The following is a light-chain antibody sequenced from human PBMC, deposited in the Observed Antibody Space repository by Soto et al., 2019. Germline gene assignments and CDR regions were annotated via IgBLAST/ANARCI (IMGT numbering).Light chain of an antibody. J-gene: IGKJ5*01. CDR3: QQLYSYPIT. CDR1: QGSSTY. Sequence: DIQLTQSPSFLSASIGDRVTIACRASQGSSTYLGWYQQRPGRAPKLLIYAASTLQRGVPSRFSGSGSGTEFTLTISSLQPEDFATYYCQQLYSYPITFGQGTRLEIK. CDR2: AAS. V-gene: IGKV1-9*01.